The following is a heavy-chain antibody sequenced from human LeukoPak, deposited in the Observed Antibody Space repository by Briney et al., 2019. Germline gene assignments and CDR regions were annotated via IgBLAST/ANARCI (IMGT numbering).Heavy chain of an antibody. CDR3: VNGETRAAVTGSHS. D-gene: IGHD6-13*01. CDR1: GFSFNDYS. J-gene: IGHJ4*02. CDR2: ISGDHAHI. V-gene: IGHV3-21*01. Sequence: GGALRDSCMTSGFSFNDYSLNWVRQALGKGRGGVSSISGDHAHIVYPDSLRGRFTVSRDDAQRSVHLQTDSLRDEDTVVYDCVNGETRAAVTGSHSWGQGTLVTVSS.